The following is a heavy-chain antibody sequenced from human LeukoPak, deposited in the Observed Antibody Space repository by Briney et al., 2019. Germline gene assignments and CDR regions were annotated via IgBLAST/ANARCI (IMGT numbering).Heavy chain of an antibody. CDR3: ARTHDYGDYGSG. CDR1: GGSISSSSYY. Sequence: PSQTLSLTCTVSGGSISSSSYYWGWIRQPPGKGLEWIGSIYYSGSTYYNPSLKSRVTISVDTSKNQFSLKLSSVTAADTAVYYCARTHDYGDYGSGWGQGTLVTVSS. J-gene: IGHJ4*02. D-gene: IGHD4-17*01. V-gene: IGHV4-39*07. CDR2: IYYSGST.